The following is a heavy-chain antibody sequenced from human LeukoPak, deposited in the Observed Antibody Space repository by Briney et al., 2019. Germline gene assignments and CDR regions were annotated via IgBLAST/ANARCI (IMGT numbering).Heavy chain of an antibody. D-gene: IGHD1-7*01. CDR3: AADPNWNYRFDY. CDR1: GYTFTGYY. J-gene: IGHJ4*02. V-gene: IGHV1-2*02. CDR2: INPNSGGT. Sequence: ASVKVSCKASGYTFTGYYMHWVRQAPGQGLEWMGWINPNSGGTNYAQKFQGRVTMTRDTSISTAYMELSRLRSDDTAVYYCAADPNWNYRFDYWGQGTLVTVSS.